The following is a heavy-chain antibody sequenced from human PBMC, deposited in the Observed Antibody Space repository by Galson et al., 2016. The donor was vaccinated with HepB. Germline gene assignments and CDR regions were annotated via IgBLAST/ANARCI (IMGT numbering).Heavy chain of an antibody. CDR1: GYSFTSYG. V-gene: IGHV1-18*01. Sequence: SVKVSCKASGYSFTSYGITWVRQTPGQGLEWLAWISPYNGHTNHAQKFQGRVTMTTDTSTTTAYMELRSLTPDDTAVYHCAAVMVRGIVYHYYTMDVWGQGTPVTVSS. CDR2: ISPYNGHT. D-gene: IGHD3-10*01. CDR3: AAVMVRGIVYHYYTMDV. J-gene: IGHJ6*02.